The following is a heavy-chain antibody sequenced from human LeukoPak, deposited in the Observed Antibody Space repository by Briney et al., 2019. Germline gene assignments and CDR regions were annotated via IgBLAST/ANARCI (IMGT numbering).Heavy chain of an antibody. V-gene: IGHV1-2*02. D-gene: IGHD1-26*01. CDR1: GYTFTGYY. CDR3: ARDLSGRWELPPCYFDY. CDR2: INPNSGGT. Sequence: ASVKVSCKASGYTFTGYYMHWVRQAPGQGLEWMGWINPNSGGTNYAQKFQGRVTMTRDTSISTAYMELSRLRSDDTAVYYCARDLSGRWELPPCYFDYWGQGTLVTVSS. J-gene: IGHJ4*02.